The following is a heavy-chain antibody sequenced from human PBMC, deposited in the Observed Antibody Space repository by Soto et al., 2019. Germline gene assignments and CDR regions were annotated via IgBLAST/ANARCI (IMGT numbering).Heavy chain of an antibody. Sequence: EVHLVESGGGLVQPGGSLRLSCAASGFTVSSKYMSWVRQAPGKGLEWVSLIQSGGPTYYADSVKGRFTISRDTSVNTLHLQMDSLRAEDTAVYYCARDDVLCDGGRCYGVPLDVLGKGTTVTVAS. CDR1: GFTVSSKY. D-gene: IGHD2-15*01. J-gene: IGHJ6*04. V-gene: IGHV3-66*01. CDR2: IQSGGPT. CDR3: ARDDVLCDGGRCYGVPLDV.